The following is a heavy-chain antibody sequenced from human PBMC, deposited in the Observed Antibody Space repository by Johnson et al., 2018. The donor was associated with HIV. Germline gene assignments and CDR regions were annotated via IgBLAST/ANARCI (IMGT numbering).Heavy chain of an antibody. CDR2: IYSGGST. V-gene: IGHV3-66*01. D-gene: IGHD6-6*01. CDR3: ARAGSSSDDAFDI. J-gene: IGHJ3*02. Sequence: VQLVESGGGLVQPGGSLRLSCAASGFTVSSNYMSWVRQAPGKGLEWVSVIYSGGSTYYADSVKGRFTISRNNSKNTLYLKMNSLRAEDTAVYYCARAGSSSDDAFDIWGQGTMVTVSS. CDR1: GFTVSSNY.